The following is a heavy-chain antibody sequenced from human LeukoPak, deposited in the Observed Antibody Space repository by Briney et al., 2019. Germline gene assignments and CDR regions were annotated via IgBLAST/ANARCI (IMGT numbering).Heavy chain of an antibody. Sequence: PSETLSLTCTVSGGSFSSYYWSWIRQPPGKGLEWIGYIYYSGSTNYNPSLKSRVTISVDTSKNQFSLKLCSVTAADTAVYYCARGYCSSTSCSHYNWFDPWGQGTLVTVSS. CDR3: ARGYCSSTSCSHYNWFDP. CDR2: IYYSGST. J-gene: IGHJ5*02. D-gene: IGHD2-2*01. V-gene: IGHV4-59*01. CDR1: GGSFSSYY.